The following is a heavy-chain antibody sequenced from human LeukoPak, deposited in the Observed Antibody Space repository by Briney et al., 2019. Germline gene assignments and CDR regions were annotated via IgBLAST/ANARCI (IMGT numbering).Heavy chain of an antibody. CDR1: GGSFSGYY. Sequence: PSETLSLTCAVYGGSFSGYYWSWIRQPPGKGLEWIGEINHSGSTNYNPSLKSRVTISVDTSKNQFSLKLSSVTAADTAVYYCASRLIEYYDSSGYYPWGQGTLVTLSS. CDR2: INHSGST. CDR3: ASRLIEYYDSSGYYP. D-gene: IGHD3-22*01. J-gene: IGHJ5*02. V-gene: IGHV4-34*01.